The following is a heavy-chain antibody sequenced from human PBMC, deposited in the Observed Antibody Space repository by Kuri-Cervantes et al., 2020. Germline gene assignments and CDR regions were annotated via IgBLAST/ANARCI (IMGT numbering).Heavy chain of an antibody. D-gene: IGHD6-19*01. CDR3: ASLHERYSSGWLRPLDY. Sequence: GESLKISCAASGFTFSSYAMHWVRQAPGKGLEWVAVISYDGSNKYYADSVKGRFTISRDNSKNTLYQQMNSLRAEDTAVYYCASLHERYSSGWLRPLDYWGQGTLVTVSS. J-gene: IGHJ4*02. CDR1: GFTFSSYA. V-gene: IGHV3-30-3*01. CDR2: ISYDGSNK.